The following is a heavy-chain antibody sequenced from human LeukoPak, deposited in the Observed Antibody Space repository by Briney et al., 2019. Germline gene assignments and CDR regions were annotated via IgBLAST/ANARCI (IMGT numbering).Heavy chain of an antibody. CDR1: GGSFSGYY. V-gene: IGHV4-34*01. CDR3: ASRRQWNGMDV. Sequence: SETLSLTCAVYGGSFSGYYWSWIRQPPGKGLEWIGEINHSGSTNYNPSLKSRVTISVDTSKNQFSLKLSSVTAADTAVYYCASRRQWNGMDVWGQGTTVTVSS. CDR2: INHSGST. D-gene: IGHD6-19*01. J-gene: IGHJ6*02.